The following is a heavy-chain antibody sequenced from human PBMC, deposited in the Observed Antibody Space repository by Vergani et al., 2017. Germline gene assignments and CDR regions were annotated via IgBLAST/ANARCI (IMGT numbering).Heavy chain of an antibody. V-gene: IGHV3-74*03. J-gene: IGHJ5*02. CDR3: ANEDGYSSSPHNWFDP. Sequence: VQLVESGGGLVQPGGSLRLSCTASGFSFNSYWMHWVRQVPGKGLLWVSRIKSDGSITAYADSVKGRFTISRDNAQNTLYLQMNSLRVEDTAVYYCANEDGYSSSPHNWFDPWGQGTLVTVSS. CDR1: GFSFNSYW. CDR2: IKSDGSIT. D-gene: IGHD6-13*01.